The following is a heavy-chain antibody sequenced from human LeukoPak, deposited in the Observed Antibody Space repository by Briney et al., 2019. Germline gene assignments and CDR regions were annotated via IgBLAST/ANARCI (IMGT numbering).Heavy chain of an antibody. CDR1: GFTFSRYS. D-gene: IGHD4-23*01. CDR2: ISSSSSSTI. J-gene: IGHJ3*02. Sequence: GGSLRLSCAASGFTFSRYSMNWVRQAPGKGLEWVSYISSSSSSTIDYADSVKGRFSISRDNTKNSLYLRMKSLRDEDTAVYYCAREDGGKADIWGQGTMVTVSS. CDR3: AREDGGKADI. V-gene: IGHV3-48*02.